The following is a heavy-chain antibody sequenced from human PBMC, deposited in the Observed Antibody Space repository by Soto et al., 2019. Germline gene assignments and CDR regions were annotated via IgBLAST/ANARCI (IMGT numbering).Heavy chain of an antibody. V-gene: IGHV3-30*03. CDR3: AATIRDY. D-gene: IGHD5-12*01. Sequence: QVQLVESGGGVVQPGRSLRLSCAASGFTFSSYGMHWVRQAPGKGLEWVAVISYDGSNKYYADSVKGRFTISRDNSKNTLYLQMNSLRAEDTAVYYCAATIRDYWGQGTLVTVSS. CDR1: GFTFSSYG. J-gene: IGHJ4*02. CDR2: ISYDGSNK.